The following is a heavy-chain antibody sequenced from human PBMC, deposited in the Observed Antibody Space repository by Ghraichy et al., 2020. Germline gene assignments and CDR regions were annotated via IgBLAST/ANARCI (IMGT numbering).Heavy chain of an antibody. CDR1: GFTFSSYS. D-gene: IGHD6-13*01. J-gene: IGHJ6*04. Sequence: GESLNISCAASGFTFSSYSMNWVRQAPGKGLEWLSYISSSSSTIYYADSVKGRFTISRDNAKNSLYLQMNSLRDEDTAVYYCARCAAAGCYYYYYGMDVWGKGATVAVS. V-gene: IGHV3-48*02. CDR3: ARCAAAGCYYYYYGMDV. CDR2: ISSSSSTI.